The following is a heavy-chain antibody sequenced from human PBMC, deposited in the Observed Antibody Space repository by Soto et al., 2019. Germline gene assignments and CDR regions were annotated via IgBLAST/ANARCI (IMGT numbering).Heavy chain of an antibody. CDR2: INDDGSST. CDR1: GFSFSMYW. D-gene: IGHD1-1*01. J-gene: IGHJ4*02. CDR3: TRGPRSTSTGTGPF. Sequence: WVSLGLACGACGFSFSMYWVGWVRQVPGKGPEWVSRINDDGSSTNYADSVKGRFTISRDNDKNTLYLQMNDLRAEDTAVYYCTRGPRSTSTGTGPFWGQGTLVTVSS. V-gene: IGHV3-74*01.